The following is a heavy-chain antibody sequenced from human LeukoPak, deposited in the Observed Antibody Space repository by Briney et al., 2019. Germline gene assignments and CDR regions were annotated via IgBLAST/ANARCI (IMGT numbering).Heavy chain of an antibody. D-gene: IGHD1-14*01. J-gene: IGHJ4*02. CDR2: IQEDGSAT. Sequence: GGSLRLSCAASGFIFSNYYMGWVRQAPGKGLEWVANIQEDGSATYYVDSVKGRFTISRDNARSSLDLQMNSLRAEDTAVYFCARRKEVQTTFDCWGQGTLVTVSS. V-gene: IGHV3-7*01. CDR1: GFIFSNYY. CDR3: ARRKEVQTTFDC.